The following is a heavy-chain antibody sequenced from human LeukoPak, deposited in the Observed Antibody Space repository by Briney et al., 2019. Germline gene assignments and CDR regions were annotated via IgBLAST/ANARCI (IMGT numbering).Heavy chain of an antibody. CDR3: ARDRSDSGVYDY. CDR2: ISYSRST. Sequence: SQTLSLTCTVSGGSISSGGYYWIWIRPHQGNGLEGIGYISYSRSTNYNPSLKSRVTISVDTSKNQFSLKLTSVTAAVTAVYYCARDRSDSGVYDYWGQGTLVTVSS. J-gene: IGHJ4*02. V-gene: IGHV4-31*03. CDR1: GGSISSGGYY. D-gene: IGHD4-17*01.